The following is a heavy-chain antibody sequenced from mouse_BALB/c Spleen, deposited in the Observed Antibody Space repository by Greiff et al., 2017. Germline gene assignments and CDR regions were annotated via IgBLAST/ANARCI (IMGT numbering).Heavy chain of an antibody. Sequence: EVKLMESGGGLVKPGGSLKLSCAASGFTFSDYYMYWVRQTPEKRLEWVATISDGGSYTYYPDSVKGRFTISRDNAKNNLYLQMSSLKSEDTAMYYCARGSGLDAMDYWGQGTSVTVSS. CDR1: GFTFSDYY. J-gene: IGHJ4*01. CDR3: ARGSGLDAMDY. V-gene: IGHV5-4*02. CDR2: ISDGGSYT. D-gene: IGHD6-1*01.